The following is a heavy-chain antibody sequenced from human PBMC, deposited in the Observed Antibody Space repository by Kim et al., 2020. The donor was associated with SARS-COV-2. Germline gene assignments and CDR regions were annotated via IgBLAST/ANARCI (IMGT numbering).Heavy chain of an antibody. Sequence: YADSVKGRVTISRDDAKNTMYLQMNSLRAEDTAVYYGARAGYSISWSTFDYWGQGILVTVSS. CDR3: ARAGYSISWSTFDY. V-gene: IGHV3-74*01. J-gene: IGHJ4*02. D-gene: IGHD6-13*01.